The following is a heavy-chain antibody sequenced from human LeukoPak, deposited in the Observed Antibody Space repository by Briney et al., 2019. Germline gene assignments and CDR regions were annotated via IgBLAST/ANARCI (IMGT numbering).Heavy chain of an antibody. D-gene: IGHD6-13*01. Sequence: GASVKVSCKASGYTFTAYYLHWVRQAPGPGLEWMAWINLNSGDTNYAQNFQGRVTMTWDTSISTAYVELSRLTSDDTAVYYCARSQPGIAAAGLDYWGQGTLVTVSS. V-gene: IGHV1-2*02. CDR3: ARSQPGIAAAGLDY. CDR1: GYTFTAYY. CDR2: INLNSGDT. J-gene: IGHJ4*02.